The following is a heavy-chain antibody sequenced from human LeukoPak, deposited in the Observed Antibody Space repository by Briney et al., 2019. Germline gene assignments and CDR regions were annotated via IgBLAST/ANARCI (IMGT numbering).Heavy chain of an antibody. Sequence: SETLSLTCTVSGGSISSYYWSWIRQPPGKGLEWIGYIYYSGSTNYNPSLKSRVTISVDTSKNQFSLKLSSVTAADTAVYYCARGGGYCTNNVCPPWFDPWGQGALVTVSS. CDR2: IYYSGST. CDR1: GGSISSYY. V-gene: IGHV4-59*12. D-gene: IGHD2-8*01. CDR3: ARGGGYCTNNVCPPWFDP. J-gene: IGHJ5*02.